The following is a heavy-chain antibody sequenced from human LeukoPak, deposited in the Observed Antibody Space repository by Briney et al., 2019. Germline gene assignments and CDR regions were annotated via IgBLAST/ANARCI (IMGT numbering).Heavy chain of an antibody. D-gene: IGHD2-21*02. CDR2: IYYSGST. V-gene: IGHV4-59*01. Sequence: SETLSLTCTVSGGSISSYYWSWIRQPPGKGLEWIGYIYYSGSTNYHPSLKSRVTISVVTSKHQFSLKLSSVTAADTAVYYCASGLLLLNAFDIWGQGTMVTVSS. CDR3: ASGLLLLNAFDI. CDR1: GGSISSYY. J-gene: IGHJ3*02.